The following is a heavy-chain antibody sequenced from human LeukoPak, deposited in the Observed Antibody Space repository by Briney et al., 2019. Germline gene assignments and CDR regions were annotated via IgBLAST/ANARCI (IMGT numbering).Heavy chain of an antibody. Sequence: GGSLRLFCAASGFTFSSYSMNWVRQAPGKGLEWVSSISSSSSYIYYADSVKGRFTISRDNAKNSLYLQMNSLRAEDTAVYYCARDSYYYDSSGYPYYYGMDVWGQGTTVTVSS. CDR3: ARDSYYYDSSGYPYYYGMDV. CDR1: GFTFSSYS. V-gene: IGHV3-21*01. CDR2: ISSSSSYI. D-gene: IGHD3-22*01. J-gene: IGHJ6*02.